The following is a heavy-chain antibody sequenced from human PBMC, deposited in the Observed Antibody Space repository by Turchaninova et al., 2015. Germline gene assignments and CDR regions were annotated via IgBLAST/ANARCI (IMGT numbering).Heavy chain of an antibody. Sequence: QLLDSGGGLVQPGGSLRLSCAVSGLTFNSYAMSWVRQAPGKWLGWVSAITGTGSXXYYXXXVKXXFTIXRDNSXXTLXLXMNSLRPXXXAVYYCAKDXPVLXXWGQGTLVTXSS. CDR3: AKDXPVLXX. V-gene: IGHV3-23*01. J-gene: IGHJ1*01. CDR2: ITGTGSXX. D-gene: IGHD3-16*01. CDR1: GLTFNSYA.